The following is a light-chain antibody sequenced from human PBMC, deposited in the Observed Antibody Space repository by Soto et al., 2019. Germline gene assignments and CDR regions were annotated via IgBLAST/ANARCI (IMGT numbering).Light chain of an antibody. CDR3: CSYAGIYTYR. V-gene: IGLV2-11*01. J-gene: IGLJ1*01. CDR2: DVT. CDR1: SLDVGGFDY. Sequence: QSALTQPRSVFGSPGQSVTISCTGTSLDVGGFDYVSWYQQHPGKAPTLIIYDVTQRPSGVPDRFSGFKSGNTASLTISGLDPGDEADYYCCSYAGIYTYRFGTGTKVTVL.